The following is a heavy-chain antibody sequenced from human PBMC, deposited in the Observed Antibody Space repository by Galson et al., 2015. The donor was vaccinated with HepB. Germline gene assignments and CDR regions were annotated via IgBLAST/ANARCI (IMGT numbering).Heavy chain of an antibody. Sequence: SLRLSCAASGFTVSTNYMTWVRQAPGKRMEWVSTIYAGGSSYYADSVKGRFTMSRDDSKNTLYLQMNSLTAEDTAVYYCAREQRAYNRHPGYYYYYGMDVWGQGTTVTVSS. V-gene: IGHV3-53*01. J-gene: IGHJ6*02. D-gene: IGHD5-18*01. CDR1: GFTVSTNY. CDR2: IYAGGSS. CDR3: AREQRAYNRHPGYYYYYGMDV.